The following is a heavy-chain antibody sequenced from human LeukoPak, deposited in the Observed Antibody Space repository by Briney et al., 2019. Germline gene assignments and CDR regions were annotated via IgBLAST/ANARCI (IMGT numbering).Heavy chain of an antibody. J-gene: IGHJ4*02. CDR2: ISSSSSYI. V-gene: IGHV3-21*01. CDR1: GFTFSSYS. D-gene: IGHD6-13*01. Sequence: GGSLRLSCAASGFTFSSYSMNWVRQAPGKGLEWISSISSSSSYIYYADSVKGRFTISRDNAKNSLYLQMNSLRAEDTAVYYCARGEVYSSSWYYFDYWGQGTLVTVSS. CDR3: ARGEVYSSSWYYFDY.